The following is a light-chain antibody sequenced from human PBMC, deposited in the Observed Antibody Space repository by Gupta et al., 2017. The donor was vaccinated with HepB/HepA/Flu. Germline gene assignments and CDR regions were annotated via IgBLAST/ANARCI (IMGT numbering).Light chain of an antibody. CDR1: KLGDKF. CDR2: QDK. CDR3: QAWDSSTSYVL. J-gene: IGLJ2*01. V-gene: IGLV3-1*01. Sequence: SYDLTQPPSVSVSPGKTVSITCSGDKLGDKFACWYQQKQGQSPILIIYQDKKRPSGIPERFSGSNSGNTATLTISGTQAMDEAYYYCQAWDSSTSYVLFGGGTNLTVL.